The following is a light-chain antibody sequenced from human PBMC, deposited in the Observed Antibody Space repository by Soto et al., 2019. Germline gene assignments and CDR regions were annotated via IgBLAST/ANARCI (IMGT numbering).Light chain of an antibody. CDR1: QSVNSAY. CDR2: GAS. Sequence: DIVLTQSPGTLSLSPGERATLSCRASQSVNSAYLAWYQQKPGQAPRLLIYGASTRATGIPDRFSGSGSGTDFTLTISILEPEDLAVYYCQQYGNSPPWTFGQGTKVEIK. CDR3: QQYGNSPPWT. J-gene: IGKJ1*01. V-gene: IGKV3-20*01.